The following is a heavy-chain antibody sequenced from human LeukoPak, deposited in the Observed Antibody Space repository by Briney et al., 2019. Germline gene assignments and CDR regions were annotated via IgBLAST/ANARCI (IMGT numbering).Heavy chain of an antibody. CDR1: GFTFSSYS. CDR3: AREPNYDSSE. CDR2: ISSSSSYI. D-gene: IGHD3-22*01. V-gene: IGHV3-21*01. J-gene: IGHJ4*02. Sequence: PGGSLRLSCAASGFTFSSYSMNWVRQAPGKGLEWVSSISSSSSYIYYADSVNGRLTISRDNAKNSLYLQMNSLRAEDAAVYYCAREPNYDSSEWGQGTLVTVSS.